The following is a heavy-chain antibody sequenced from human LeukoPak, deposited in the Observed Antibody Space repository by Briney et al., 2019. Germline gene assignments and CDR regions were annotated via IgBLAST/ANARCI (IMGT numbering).Heavy chain of an antibody. Sequence: PSETLSLTCAVYGGSFSGYHWSWIRQPPGKGLEWIGEINHSGSTNYNPSLKSRVTISVDTSKNQFSLKLSSVTAADTAVYYCVTEASNSSYWGQGTLVTVSS. CDR2: INHSGST. J-gene: IGHJ4*02. CDR1: GGSFSGYH. V-gene: IGHV4-34*01. CDR3: VTEASNSSY. D-gene: IGHD4-11*01.